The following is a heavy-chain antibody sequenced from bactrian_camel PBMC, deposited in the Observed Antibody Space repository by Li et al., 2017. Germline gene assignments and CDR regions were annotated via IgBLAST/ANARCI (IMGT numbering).Heavy chain of an antibody. CDR3: AAALDWWLGTYTY. V-gene: IGHV3S53*01. D-gene: IGHD7*01. J-gene: IGHJ4*01. CDR2: IAGDGRT. CDR1: GYTLPMN. Sequence: QVQLVESGGGLVQPGGSLRLSCVASGYTLPMNMGWFRRLPGQEREGVAAIAGDGRTNYADSVKGRFTISHDTVKGTLYLQINSLKPEDTAVYYCAAALDWWLGTYTYWGQGTQVTVS.